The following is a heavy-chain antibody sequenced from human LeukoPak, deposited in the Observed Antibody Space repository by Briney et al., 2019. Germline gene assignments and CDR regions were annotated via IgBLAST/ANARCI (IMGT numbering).Heavy chain of an antibody. CDR2: ISGSGGST. J-gene: IGHJ4*02. CDR3: ARGRDSGYDFDY. CDR1: GFTFSSYA. Sequence: PGGSLRLSCAASGFTFSSYAMSWVRQAPGKGLEWVSAISGSGGSTYYADSVRGRFTISRDNAKNSLYLQMNSLRAEDTAAYYCARGRDSGYDFDYWGQGTLVTVSS. V-gene: IGHV3-23*01. D-gene: IGHD5-12*01.